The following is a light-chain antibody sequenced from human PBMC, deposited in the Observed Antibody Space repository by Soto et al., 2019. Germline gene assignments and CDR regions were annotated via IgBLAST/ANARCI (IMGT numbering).Light chain of an antibody. V-gene: IGKV1-9*01. Sequence: IQLTQSPSSLSASVGDRVTITCRASQGISSYLAWYQQKQGRAPELLISAASTLQSGVPSRFSGSGSGTDFTLTIISLQPEDFATYYCQQYNTYSWTFGQGTKVDIK. CDR1: QGISSY. CDR2: AAS. CDR3: QQYNTYSWT. J-gene: IGKJ1*01.